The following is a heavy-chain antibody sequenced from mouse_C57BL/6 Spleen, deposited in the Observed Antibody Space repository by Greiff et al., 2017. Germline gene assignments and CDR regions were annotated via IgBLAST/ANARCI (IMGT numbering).Heavy chain of an antibody. J-gene: IGHJ4*01. CDR1: GYTFTSYW. D-gene: IGHD3-3*01. Sequence: QVQLQQPGAELVKPGASVKLSCKASGYTFTSYWMHWVKQRPGQGLEWIGMIHPNSGSTNYNEKFKSKATLTVDKSSSTAYMQLSSLTSEDSAVYYCARRRGQDHYYAMDYWGQGTSVTVSS. CDR3: ARRRGQDHYYAMDY. CDR2: IHPNSGST. V-gene: IGHV1-64*01.